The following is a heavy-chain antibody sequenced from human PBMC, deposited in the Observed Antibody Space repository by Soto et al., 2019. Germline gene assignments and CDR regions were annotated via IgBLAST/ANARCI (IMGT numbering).Heavy chain of an antibody. J-gene: IGHJ3*02. CDR3: TDMSDYSNDAFDI. V-gene: IGHV3-73*01. Sequence: GGSLRLSCAASGFTFSGSAMHWVRQASGKGLEWVGRIRSKANSYATAYAASVKGRFTISRDDPKNTAYLQMNSLKTEDTAVYYCTDMSDYSNDAFDIWGQGTMVTVSS. D-gene: IGHD4-4*01. CDR1: GFTFSGSA. CDR2: IRSKANSYAT.